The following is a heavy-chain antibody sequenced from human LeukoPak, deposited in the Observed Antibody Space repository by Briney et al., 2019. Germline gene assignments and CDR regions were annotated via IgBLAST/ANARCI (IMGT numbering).Heavy chain of an antibody. V-gene: IGHV3-30-3*01. CDR1: GFTFSDYA. Sequence: GRSLRLSCSASGFTFSDYAMDWVRQAPGKGLECVAVISSDVYDGTTEYYADSVKSRFTISRDNSKNTLYLQMNSLRAEDTAVYYCAKDALKSGSYPDVFDIWGQGTMVTVSS. CDR2: ISSDVYDGTTE. J-gene: IGHJ3*02. D-gene: IGHD1-26*01. CDR3: AKDALKSGSYPDVFDI.